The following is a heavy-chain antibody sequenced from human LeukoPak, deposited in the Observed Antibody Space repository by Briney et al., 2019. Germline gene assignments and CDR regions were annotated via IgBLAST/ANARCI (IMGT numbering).Heavy chain of an antibody. Sequence: GGSLRLSCAASGFTFSSYTMNWVRQAPGKGLEWVSSISSTSSYIYYADSVKGRFTISRDNAKNSLYLQMNSLRAEDTAVYYCARDSSGTIDYWGQGTLVTVSS. CDR2: ISSTSSYI. CDR1: GFTFSSYT. D-gene: IGHD6-13*01. CDR3: ARDSSGTIDY. V-gene: IGHV3-21*01. J-gene: IGHJ4*02.